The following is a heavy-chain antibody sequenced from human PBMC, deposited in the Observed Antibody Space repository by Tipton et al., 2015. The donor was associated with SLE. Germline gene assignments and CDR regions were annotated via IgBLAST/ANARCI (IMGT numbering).Heavy chain of an antibody. Sequence: SLRLSCAASGFTFSSYAMHWVRQAPGKGLEWVAVISYDGSSKYYADSVKGRFTISRDNSKNTLYLQMNSLRAEDTAMYYCARGMITMVRGVIPDNFQHWGQGTLVTVSS. J-gene: IGHJ1*01. V-gene: IGHV3-30*04. D-gene: IGHD3-10*01. CDR2: ISYDGSSK. CDR3: ARGMITMVRGVIPDNFQH. CDR1: GFTFSSYA.